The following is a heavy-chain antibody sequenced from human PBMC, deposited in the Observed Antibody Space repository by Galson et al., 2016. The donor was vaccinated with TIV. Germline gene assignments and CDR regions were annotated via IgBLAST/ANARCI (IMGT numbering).Heavy chain of an antibody. CDR1: GFTFSTYA. CDR2: ISSNGGST. Sequence: SLRLSCAASGFTFSTYALSWVRQAPGKGLEWVSTISSNGGSTYYADSLKGRFTISRDNSKNTLYLQMNSLKPEDTAGYYCARIMSMVRGMDVWGQGTTVTVSS. J-gene: IGHJ6*02. V-gene: IGHV3-23*01. CDR3: ARIMSMVRGMDV. D-gene: IGHD3-10*01.